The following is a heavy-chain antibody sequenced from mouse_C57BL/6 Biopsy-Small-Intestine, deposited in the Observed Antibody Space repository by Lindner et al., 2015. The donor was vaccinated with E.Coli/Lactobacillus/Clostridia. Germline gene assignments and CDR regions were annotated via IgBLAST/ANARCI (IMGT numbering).Heavy chain of an antibody. CDR1: GYYFTNYD. CDR2: ISTYSGKT. V-gene: IGHV1-84*02. Sequence: SVKVSCKASGYYFTNYDISWVRQAPGQGPEWMAWISTYSGKTNYAQNLQGRITVTTDTSTSTAYMEVRSLRSDDTAIYYCARNIISAGHSTDYWGQGTLVTVSS. CDR3: ARNIISAGHSTDY. J-gene: IGHJ4*01. D-gene: IGHD6-2*01.